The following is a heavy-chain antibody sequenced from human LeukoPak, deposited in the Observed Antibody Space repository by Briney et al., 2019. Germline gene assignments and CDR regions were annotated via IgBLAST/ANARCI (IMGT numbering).Heavy chain of an antibody. CDR2: IYPGDADT. D-gene: IGHD6-19*01. V-gene: IGHV5-51*01. Sequence: GESLKISCNGSGYSITSYLIGGVRQMPGKGLEGMGIIYPGDADTRYSPSFQGQVTISAAKSINTAYLQWRSLKVSVTAMYYCASSIAVSGNWYFQRWGRGTLVIVSS. J-gene: IGHJ1*01. CDR1: GYSITSYL. CDR3: ASSIAVSGNWYFQR.